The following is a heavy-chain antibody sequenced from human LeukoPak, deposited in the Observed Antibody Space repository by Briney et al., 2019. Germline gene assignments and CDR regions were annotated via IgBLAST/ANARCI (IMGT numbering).Heavy chain of an antibody. CDR1: GYTFSDYG. CDR3: ARGSSSSDDY. CDR2: ISGYTGTT. D-gene: IGHD6-6*01. V-gene: IGHV1-18*04. J-gene: IGHJ4*02. Sequence: GASVKVSCKASGYTFSDYGVTWVRQAPGHGLEWMGWISGYTGTTNYAQKLQGRVTMTTDTPTSTAYMELRSLRSDDTAVYYCARGSSSSDDYWGQGTLVTVSS.